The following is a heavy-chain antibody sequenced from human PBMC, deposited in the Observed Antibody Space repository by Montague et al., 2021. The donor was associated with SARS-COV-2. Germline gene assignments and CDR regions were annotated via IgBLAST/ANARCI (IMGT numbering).Heavy chain of an antibody. CDR2: VYASGIT. Sequence: TLSLTCTVSGGSISSGSYYWSWIRQPAGKGLEWIGRVYASGITNYNPSLKSRVTISLDTSKNQFSMRLSSVTAADTCLYYCIRGLASVDSWGQGTLVTVSS. J-gene: IGHJ5*01. CDR3: IRGLASVDS. CDR1: GGSISSGSYY. V-gene: IGHV4-61*02.